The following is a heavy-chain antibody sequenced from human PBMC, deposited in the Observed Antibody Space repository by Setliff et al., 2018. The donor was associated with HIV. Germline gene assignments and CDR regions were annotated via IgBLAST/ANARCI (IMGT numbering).Heavy chain of an antibody. J-gene: IGHJ4*02. D-gene: IGHD4-17*01. V-gene: IGHV3-9*01. CDR3: TKDKMDDYGDYGGDFDY. Sequence: GGSLRLSCAASGFTFDDYAMHWVRQAPGKGLEWVSGISWNRGSTGYADSVKGRFTISRENARNSLYLQMNSLRPEDTALDYCTKDKMDDYGDYGGDFDYWGQGTLVTVSS. CDR2: ISWNRGST. CDR1: GFTFDDYA.